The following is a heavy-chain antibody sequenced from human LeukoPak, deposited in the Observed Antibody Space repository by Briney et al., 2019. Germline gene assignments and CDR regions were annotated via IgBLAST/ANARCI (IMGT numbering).Heavy chain of an antibody. Sequence: ASVKVSCKASGYTFTSYGISWVQQAPGQGLEWMGWISAYNGNTNYAQKLQGRVTMTTDTSTSTAYMELRSLRSDDTAVYYCASSLGSYYYMDVWGKGTTVTVSS. D-gene: IGHD1-26*01. CDR2: ISAYNGNT. CDR1: GYTFTSYG. CDR3: ASSLGSYYYMDV. J-gene: IGHJ6*03. V-gene: IGHV1-18*01.